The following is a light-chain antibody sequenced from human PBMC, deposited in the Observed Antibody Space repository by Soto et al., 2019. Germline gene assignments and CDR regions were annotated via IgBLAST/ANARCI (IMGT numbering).Light chain of an antibody. CDR3: LSYTSSNSYV. CDR1: SIDVGSYNR. Sequence: QSALTQPPSVSGSPGQSFTISCTGTSIDVGSYNRVSWYQQPPGTAPKLMIYEVSNRPSGVPDRFSGSKSGNTASLTISGLQTGDEADYYCLSYTSSNSYVFGTGTKVTVL. CDR2: EVS. J-gene: IGLJ1*01. V-gene: IGLV2-18*02.